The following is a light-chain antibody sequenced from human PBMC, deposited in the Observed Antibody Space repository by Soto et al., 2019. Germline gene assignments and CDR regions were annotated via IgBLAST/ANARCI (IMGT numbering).Light chain of an antibody. CDR2: GSS. CDR1: ETVGTN. Sequence: IVMTQSPATLSVSPGEGVTLSCRASETVGTNLAWYQQKPGQAPRLLIYGSSTRATGIPATFSGSGSGTEFTLTISSLQSEESAIYYCQQYNNWGLSFGGGTKVEIK. CDR3: QQYNNWGLS. V-gene: IGKV3D-15*01. J-gene: IGKJ4*01.